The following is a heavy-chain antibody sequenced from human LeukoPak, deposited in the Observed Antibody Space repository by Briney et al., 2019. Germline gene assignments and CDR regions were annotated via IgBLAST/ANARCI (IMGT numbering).Heavy chain of an antibody. CDR3: ARGRSDYDSSGYYSDDAFDI. V-gene: IGHV4-61*08. J-gene: IGHJ3*02. CDR1: GGSISSGGYY. Sequence: SETLSLTCTVSGGSISSGGYYWSWIRQHPGKGLEWIGYIYYSGSTNYNPSLKSRVTISVDTSKNQFSLKLSSVTAADTAVYYCARGRSDYDSSGYYSDDAFDIWGQGTMVTVSS. CDR2: IYYSGST. D-gene: IGHD3-22*01.